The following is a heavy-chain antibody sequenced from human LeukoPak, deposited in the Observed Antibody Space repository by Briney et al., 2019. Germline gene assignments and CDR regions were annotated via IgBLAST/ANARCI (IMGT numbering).Heavy chain of an antibody. CDR1: GGSISSYY. CDR3: ARAPPHYDSSGYYSSDAFDI. V-gene: IGHV4-4*07. Sequence: SETLSLTCTVSGGSISSYYWSWIRQPAGKGLEWIGRIYTSGSTNYNPSLKSRVTMSVDTSKNQFPLKLSSVTAADTAVYYCARAPPHYDSSGYYSSDAFDIWGQGTMVTVSS. CDR2: IYTSGST. J-gene: IGHJ3*02. D-gene: IGHD3-22*01.